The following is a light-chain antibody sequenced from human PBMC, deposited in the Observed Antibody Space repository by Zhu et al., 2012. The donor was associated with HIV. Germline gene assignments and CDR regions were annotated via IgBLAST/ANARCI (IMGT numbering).Light chain of an antibody. V-gene: IGKV3-11*01. CDR3: QQRSSWPLT. J-gene: IGKJ4*01. Sequence: IVLTQSPATLSLSPGERATVSCRASGSVRSFLAWYQQKPGQAPRLLIYDTSKRATGIPARFSGSGSGTDFTLTISSLEPEDFAPYYCQQRSSWPLTFGEGPRWRSN. CDR2: DTS. CDR1: GSVRSF.